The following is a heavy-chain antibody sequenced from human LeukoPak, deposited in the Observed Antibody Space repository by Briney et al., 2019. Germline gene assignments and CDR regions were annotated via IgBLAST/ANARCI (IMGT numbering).Heavy chain of an antibody. V-gene: IGHV3-30*04. D-gene: IGHD5-18*01. CDR1: GFTFSTYA. Sequence: GRSLRLSCAASGFTFSTYAMHWVRQAPGKGLEWVAVISHDGSSKYYADSVKGRFTISRDNSKNTLYLQMNSLRAEDTAVYYCARARSSYGYGDAFDIWGQGTMVTVSS. CDR2: ISHDGSSK. CDR3: ARARSSYGYGDAFDI. J-gene: IGHJ3*02.